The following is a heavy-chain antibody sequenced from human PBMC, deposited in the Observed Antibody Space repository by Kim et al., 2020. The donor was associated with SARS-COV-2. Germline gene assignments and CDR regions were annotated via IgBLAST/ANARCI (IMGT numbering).Heavy chain of an antibody. Sequence: SLNSRVTISVDTSKNQFSLKLSSVTAADTAVYYCARDTPGAAAGTYYFDYWGQGTLVTVSS. D-gene: IGHD6-13*01. CDR3: ARDTPGAAAGTYYFDY. J-gene: IGHJ4*02. V-gene: IGHV4-34*01.